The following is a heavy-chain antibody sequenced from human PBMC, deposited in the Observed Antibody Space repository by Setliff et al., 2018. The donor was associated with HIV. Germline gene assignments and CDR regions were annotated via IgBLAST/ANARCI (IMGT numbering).Heavy chain of an antibody. V-gene: IGHV1-46*01. CDR2: INPSGGRT. Sequence: GASVKVSCKASGYTFTNYYIHWVRQAPGQGLEWMGLINPSGGRTSYAQKLRGRVTIIADTSTDTAYMELSSLRSEDTAVYYCATLDYYGSATYDLALHYWGQGTLVTVSS. D-gene: IGHD3-10*01. CDR1: GYTFTNYY. J-gene: IGHJ4*02. CDR3: ATLDYYGSATYDLALHY.